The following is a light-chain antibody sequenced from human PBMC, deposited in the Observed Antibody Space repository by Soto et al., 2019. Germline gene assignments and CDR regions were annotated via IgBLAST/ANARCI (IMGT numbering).Light chain of an antibody. V-gene: IGKV3-20*01. Sequence: EIVLTQSPGTLSLSPGERATLSCRASQSVSSSYLAWYQQKPGQAPRLLICGASSRATGIPDRFSGSGSGTDFTLTISRLEPEDFAVYYCQQYGSSQFTFGPGTKVDIK. CDR3: QQYGSSQFT. J-gene: IGKJ3*01. CDR1: QSVSSSY. CDR2: GAS.